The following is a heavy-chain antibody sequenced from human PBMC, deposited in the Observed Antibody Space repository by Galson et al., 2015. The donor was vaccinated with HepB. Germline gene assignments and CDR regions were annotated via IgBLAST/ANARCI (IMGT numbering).Heavy chain of an antibody. CDR2: RT. D-gene: IGHD1-1*01. Sequence: RTDYADSVKGRFTISRDNSRNMLYLQMNNLRAEDTAVYYCAKGTTDVDYWGQGTLVTVSS. V-gene: IGHV3-23*01. CDR3: AKGTTDVDY. J-gene: IGHJ4*02.